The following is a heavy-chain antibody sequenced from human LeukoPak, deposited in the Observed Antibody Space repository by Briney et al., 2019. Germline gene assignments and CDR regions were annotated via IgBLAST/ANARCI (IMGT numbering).Heavy chain of an antibody. V-gene: IGHV3-23*01. CDR1: GFTFSSYA. CDR3: AKDGSTSWYSYFAD. J-gene: IGHJ4*02. Sequence: PGGALRLSCAASGFTFSSYAMSWVRQAPGKGLEWVSVISVSGGSTDYADSVKGGFTICRDNSKTRLYRQINSGGAESRAVYTRAKDGSTSWYSYFADGSQGTPVTV. D-gene: IGHD6-13*01. CDR2: ISVSGGST.